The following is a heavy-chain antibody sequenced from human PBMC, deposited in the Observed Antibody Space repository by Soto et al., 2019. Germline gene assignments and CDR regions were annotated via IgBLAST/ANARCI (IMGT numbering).Heavy chain of an antibody. CDR1: GGSISSSNW. D-gene: IGHD2-15*01. J-gene: IGHJ4*02. CDR2: IYHSGST. V-gene: IGHV4-4*02. CDR3: AREGREEVAAGSYFDY. Sequence: QVQLQESGPGLVKPSGTLSLTCAVSGGSISSSNWWSWVREPPGKGLEWIGEIYHSGSTHYNPSLKSRVTISVDKSKNPFSLTLSSVTAADTAVYYCAREGREEVAAGSYFDYWGQGTLVTVSS.